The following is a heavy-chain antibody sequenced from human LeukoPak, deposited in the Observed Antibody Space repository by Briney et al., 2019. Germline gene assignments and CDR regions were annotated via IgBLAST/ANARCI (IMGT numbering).Heavy chain of an antibody. CDR3: VKVRGRARVGYFDY. V-gene: IGHV3-7*02. D-gene: IGHD1-26*01. J-gene: IGHJ4*02. CDR2: IKQDGSEK. Sequence: SGGSLRVSCAASGFTFSAHCMSWVRQAPGKGLEWVANIKQDGSEKYYVDSVRGRFSISRDNAKNTLYLQMNSLRVEDTAIYYCVKVRGRARVGYFDYWGQGTLVTVSS. CDR1: GFTFSAHC.